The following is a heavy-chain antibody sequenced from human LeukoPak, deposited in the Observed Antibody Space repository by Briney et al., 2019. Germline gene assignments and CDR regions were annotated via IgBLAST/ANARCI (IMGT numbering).Heavy chain of an antibody. CDR2: TWYDGSNK. CDR1: GFTFSTYG. Sequence: GGSLRLSCAASGFTFSTYGMQWVRQAPGKGLEWVAVTWYDGSNKYYADSVKGRFTISRDNAKNTLYLQMNSLRAEDTAVYYCARRTIPDGEAAYCGGDCYSADYWGQGTLVTVSS. J-gene: IGHJ4*02. CDR3: ARRTIPDGEAAYCGGDCYSADY. V-gene: IGHV3-33*01. D-gene: IGHD2-21*02.